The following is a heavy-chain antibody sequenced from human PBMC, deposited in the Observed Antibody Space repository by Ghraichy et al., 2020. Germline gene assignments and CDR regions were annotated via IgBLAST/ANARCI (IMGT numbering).Heavy chain of an antibody. Sequence: GGSLRLSCAASGFTFDDYAMHWVRQAPGKGLEWVSGISWNSGSIGYADSVKGRFTISRDNAKNSLYLQMNSLRAEDTALYYCAKEKTTVTRWGFDYWGQGTLVTVSS. V-gene: IGHV3-9*01. CDR3: AKEKTTVTRWGFDY. CDR1: GFTFDDYA. CDR2: ISWNSGSI. J-gene: IGHJ4*02. D-gene: IGHD4-17*01.